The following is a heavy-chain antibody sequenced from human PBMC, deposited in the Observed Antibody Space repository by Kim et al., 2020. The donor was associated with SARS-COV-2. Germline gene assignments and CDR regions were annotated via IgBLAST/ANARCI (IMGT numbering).Heavy chain of an antibody. CDR1: GGSISSGGYS. J-gene: IGHJ3*02. V-gene: IGHV4-30-2*01. CDR2: IYHSGST. D-gene: IGHD3-9*01. CDR3: ARAPHDIITDAFDI. Sequence: SETLSLTCAVSGGSISSGGYSWSWIRQPPGKGLEWIGYIYHSGSTYYNPSLKSRVTISVDRSKNQFSLKLSSVTAADTAVYYCARAPHDIITDAFDIWGQGTMVTVSS.